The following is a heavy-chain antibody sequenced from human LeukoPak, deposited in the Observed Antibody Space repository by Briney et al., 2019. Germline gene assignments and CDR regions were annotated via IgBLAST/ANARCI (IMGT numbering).Heavy chain of an antibody. CDR3: ARIAGTYYYDRHGYYLGVGYFDF. J-gene: IGHJ4*02. Sequence: SETLSLTCTVSGYSISSGYYWGWIRQPPGKGLEWIASIYHSGSTYYDPSLKSRATISVDTSKNQFSLKLSSVTAADTAVYFCARIAGTYYYDRHGYYLGVGYFDFWGQGTLVTVSS. D-gene: IGHD3-22*01. CDR2: IYHSGST. CDR1: GYSISSGYY. V-gene: IGHV4-38-2*02.